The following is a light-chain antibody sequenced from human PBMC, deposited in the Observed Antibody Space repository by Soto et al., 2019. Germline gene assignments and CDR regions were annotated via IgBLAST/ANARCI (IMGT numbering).Light chain of an antibody. CDR2: EVS. CDR1: SSDVGSYNL. J-gene: IGLJ1*01. Sequence: QSALTQPASVSGSPGQSITISCTGTSSDVGSYNLVSWYQQHPGKAPKLMIYEVSKRPSGVSNRFSGSKSGNTASLTISGLQAEDEADYYCCSYAGSFYVSGTRSEFTLL. CDR3: CSYAGSFYV. V-gene: IGLV2-23*02.